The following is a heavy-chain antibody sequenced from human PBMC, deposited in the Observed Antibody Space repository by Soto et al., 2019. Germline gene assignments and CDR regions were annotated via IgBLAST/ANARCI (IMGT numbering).Heavy chain of an antibody. D-gene: IGHD6-13*01. Sequence: QVQLVQSGAEVKKPGASVKVSCKASGYTFTSYGISWVRQAPGQGLEWMGWISAYNGNTNYAQKLQGRVTMTTDTSTSTDYMELRSLRSDDTAVYYCARASRSWLWPGAFDIWGQGTMVTVSS. V-gene: IGHV1-18*01. CDR1: GYTFTSYG. CDR3: ARASRSWLWPGAFDI. CDR2: ISAYNGNT. J-gene: IGHJ3*02.